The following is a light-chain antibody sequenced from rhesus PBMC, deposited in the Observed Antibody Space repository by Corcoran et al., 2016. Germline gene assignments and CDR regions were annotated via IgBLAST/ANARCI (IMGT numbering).Light chain of an antibody. Sequence: ETVVTQSPATLSLSPGERATLSCRASQRVGSYLARYQQKPGQAPRPPIYGASNRATSIPDRFSGSGSGTDFTLTISSLEPEDVGVYYCQQSSNSWTFGQGTKVEIK. J-gene: IGKJ1*01. CDR1: QRVGSY. CDR2: GAS. CDR3: QQSSNSWT. V-gene: IGKV3-24*04.